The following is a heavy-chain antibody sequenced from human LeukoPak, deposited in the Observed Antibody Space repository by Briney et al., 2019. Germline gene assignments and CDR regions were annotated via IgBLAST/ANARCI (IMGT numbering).Heavy chain of an antibody. CDR2: IYYSGST. V-gene: IGHV4-39*01. CDR1: GGSISSSSYY. D-gene: IGHD4-23*01. J-gene: IGHJ4*02. CDR3: AGQTTVVTTTLFDY. Sequence: PSVTLSLTCTVSGGSISSSSYYWGWIRQPPGKGLEWIGSIYYSGSTYYNPSLKSRVTISVDTSKNQFSLKLSSVTAADTAVYYCAGQTTVVTTTLFDYWGQGTLVTVSS.